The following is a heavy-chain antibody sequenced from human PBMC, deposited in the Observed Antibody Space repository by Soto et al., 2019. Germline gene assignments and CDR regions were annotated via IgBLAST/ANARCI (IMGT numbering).Heavy chain of an antibody. D-gene: IGHD3-10*01. J-gene: IGHJ4*02. CDR2: IYYSGST. V-gene: IGHV4-31*03. Sequence: QVQLQESGPGLVKPSQTLSLTCTVSGGSISSGGYYWIWIRQHPGKVLEWIGYIYYSGSTYYNPSLTSRVTISVETSKNPFALKLSSVTAADTAVYYCARSGSGSYPFDYWGQGTLVTVSS. CDR3: ARSGSGSYPFDY. CDR1: GGSISSGGYY.